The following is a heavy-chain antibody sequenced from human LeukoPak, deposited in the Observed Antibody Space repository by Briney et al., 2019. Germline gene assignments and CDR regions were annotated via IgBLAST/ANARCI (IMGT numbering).Heavy chain of an antibody. CDR2: IIPIFGTA. Sequence: SVNVSCKASGGTFSSYAISWVRQAPGQGLEWMGGIIPIFGTANYAQKFQGRVTITTDESTSTAYMELSSLRSEDTAVYYCARGEVANYGEDYWGQGTLVTVSS. J-gene: IGHJ4*02. CDR3: ARGEVANYGEDY. V-gene: IGHV1-69*05. CDR1: GGTFSSYA. D-gene: IGHD4-17*01.